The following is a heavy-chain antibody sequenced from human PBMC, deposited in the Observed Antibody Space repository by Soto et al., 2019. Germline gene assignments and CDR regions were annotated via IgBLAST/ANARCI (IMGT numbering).Heavy chain of an antibody. V-gene: IGHV3-11*01. D-gene: IGHD1-26*01. CDR3: ARDNEVGATETDAFDI. J-gene: IGHJ3*02. CDR1: GFTFSDYY. CDR2: ISSSGTTI. Sequence: QVQLVESGGGLVKPGGSLRLSCAASGFTFSDYYMSWIRQAPGKGLEWVSYISSSGTTIYYADSVKGRFTISRDNAKNSLYLQMNSLRAEDTAVYYCARDNEVGATETDAFDIWGQGTMVTVSS.